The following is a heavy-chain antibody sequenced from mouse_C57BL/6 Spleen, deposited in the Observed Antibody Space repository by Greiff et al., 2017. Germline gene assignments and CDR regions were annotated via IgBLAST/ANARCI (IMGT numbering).Heavy chain of an antibody. CDR1: GYTFTDYY. CDR3: ARDYDYDETWFAY. J-gene: IGHJ3*01. Sequence: EVQLQQSGPELVKPGASVTISCKASGYTFTDYYLNWVKQSHGKSLEWIGDINPNHGGTSYNQKFKGKATLTVDKSSSTAYMELRSLTSEDSAVYYCARDYDYDETWFAYWGQGTLVTVSA. CDR2: INPNHGGT. D-gene: IGHD2-4*01. V-gene: IGHV1-26*01.